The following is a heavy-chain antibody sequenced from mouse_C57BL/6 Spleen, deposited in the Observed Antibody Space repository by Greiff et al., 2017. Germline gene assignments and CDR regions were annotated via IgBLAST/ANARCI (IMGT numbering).Heavy chain of an antibody. V-gene: IGHV10-1*01. CDR2: IRSKSNNYAT. CDR3: VRHDGTYFDY. CDR1: GFSFNTYA. J-gene: IGHJ2*01. D-gene: IGHD2-3*01. Sequence: EVKLVESGGGLVQPKGSLKLSCAASGFSFNTYAMNWVRQAPGKGLEWVARIRSKSNNYATYYADSVKDRFTISRDDSESMLYLQMNNLKTEDTAMYYCVRHDGTYFDYWGQGTTLTVSS.